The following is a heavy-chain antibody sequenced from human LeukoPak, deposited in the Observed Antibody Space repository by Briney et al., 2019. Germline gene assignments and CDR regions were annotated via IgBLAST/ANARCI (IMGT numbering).Heavy chain of an antibody. CDR3: ARSIAVAGIVSDYYYYGMDV. D-gene: IGHD6-19*01. J-gene: IGHJ6*02. V-gene: IGHV4-59*08. Sequence: PSETRSLTCTVSGGSITNYYWSWIRQPPGTGLEWIGYIYSSGSTNYNPSLKSRVTISVHTSKKQFSLKLSSVTAADTAVYYCARSIAVAGIVSDYYYYGMDVWGQGTTVTVSS. CDR1: GGSITNYY. CDR2: IYSSGST.